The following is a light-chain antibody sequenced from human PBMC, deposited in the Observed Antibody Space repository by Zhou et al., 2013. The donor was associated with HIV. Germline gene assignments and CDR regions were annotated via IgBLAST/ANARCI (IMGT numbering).Light chain of an antibody. Sequence: EFMLTQSPGTLSLSPGERATLSCRTSQSVSSNYLAWYQQKPGQTPRLLIYGASSRATGVPDRFSGSGSGTDFTLTISRLEPEDFAVYYCQQXGSSPSTFGQGHDWR. CDR3: QQXGSSPST. V-gene: IGKV3-20*01. J-gene: IGKJ5*01. CDR2: GAS. CDR1: QSVSSNY.